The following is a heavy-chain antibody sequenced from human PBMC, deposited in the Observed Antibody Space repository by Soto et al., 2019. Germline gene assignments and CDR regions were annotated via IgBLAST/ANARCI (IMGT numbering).Heavy chain of an antibody. CDR3: SRRYYFGSGKYGVDV. Sequence: SETLSLTCTVSGGSISSTKNYWGWIRQPPGKGLEWIGTISYNGNTYYNPSLNGRVIISADTSKNRFSLKLSSLTAADTAVYYCSRRYYFGSGKYGVDVLGQGTMVTVSS. CDR2: ISYNGNT. J-gene: IGHJ6*02. CDR1: GGSISSTKNY. V-gene: IGHV4-39*01. D-gene: IGHD3-10*01.